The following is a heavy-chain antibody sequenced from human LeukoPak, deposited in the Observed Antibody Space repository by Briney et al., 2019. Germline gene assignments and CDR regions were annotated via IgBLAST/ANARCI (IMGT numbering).Heavy chain of an antibody. Sequence: GASVKVSCKASGGTFSSYAISWVRQAPGQGLEWMGGIIPIFGTANYAQKFQGRVTITADESTSTAYMELSSLRSADTAVYYCARDRYDSSGYYVDYWGQGTLVTVSS. CDR1: GGTFSSYA. V-gene: IGHV1-69*13. D-gene: IGHD3-22*01. CDR2: IIPIFGTA. J-gene: IGHJ4*02. CDR3: ARDRYDSSGYYVDY.